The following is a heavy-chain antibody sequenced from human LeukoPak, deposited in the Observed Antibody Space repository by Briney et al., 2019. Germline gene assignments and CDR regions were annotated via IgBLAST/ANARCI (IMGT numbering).Heavy chain of an antibody. V-gene: IGHV4-39*07. D-gene: IGHD3-22*01. CDR2: IYYSGST. Sequence: SETLSLTCTVSGGSISSSSYYWGWIRQPPGKGPEWIGSIYYSGSTYYNPSLKSRVTISVDTSKNQFSLKLSSVTAADTAVYYCARVSHYYDSSGHRYYMDVWGKGTTVTVSS. CDR3: ARVSHYYDSSGHRYYMDV. J-gene: IGHJ6*03. CDR1: GGSISSSSYY.